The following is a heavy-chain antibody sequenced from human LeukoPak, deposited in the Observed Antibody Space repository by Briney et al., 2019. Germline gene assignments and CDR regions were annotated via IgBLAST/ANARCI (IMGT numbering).Heavy chain of an antibody. CDR3: ANYCISSSCSPRYGMDV. V-gene: IGHV3-23*01. CDR1: GFSLSSYA. CDR2: ISGSGANT. D-gene: IGHD2-2*01. Sequence: GGSLRLSCAASGFSLSSYAMSWGRQAPGRGLEWVSAISGSGANTYYADSVKGRFTISRDNSKNTLYLQMNSLRAEDTAVYHCANYCISSSCSPRYGMDVWGQGTTVTVSS. J-gene: IGHJ6*02.